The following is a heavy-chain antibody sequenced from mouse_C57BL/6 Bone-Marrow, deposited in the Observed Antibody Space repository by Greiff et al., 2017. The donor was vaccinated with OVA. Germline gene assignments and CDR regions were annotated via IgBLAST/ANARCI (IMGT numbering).Heavy chain of an antibody. CDR2: INPGSGGT. CDR1: GYAFTNYL. CDR3: ARQDYYGSSYPFWYFDV. V-gene: IGHV1-54*01. D-gene: IGHD1-1*01. Sequence: QVQLQQSGAELVRPGTSVKVSCKASGYAFTNYLIEWVKQRPGQGLEWIGVINPGSGGTNYNEKFKGKATLTADKSSSTAYMQLSSLTSEDSAVYVCARQDYYGSSYPFWYFDVWGTGTTVTVSS. J-gene: IGHJ1*03.